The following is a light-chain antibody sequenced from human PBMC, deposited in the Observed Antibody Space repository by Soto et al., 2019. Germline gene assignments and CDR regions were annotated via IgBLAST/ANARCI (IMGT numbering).Light chain of an antibody. CDR3: QEDNNWSSRT. J-gene: IGKJ2*01. V-gene: IGKV3-15*01. CDR1: QSVSSN. CDR2: GSF. Sequence: EIVMTQSPATLSVFPGERATPSSRASQSVSSNLAWYQQKPGQAPRPRIYGSFTRATGIPARLRGSGSGTEFGLIFSSLQSEDFAVYYCQEDNNWSSRTFGQGTQLEIK.